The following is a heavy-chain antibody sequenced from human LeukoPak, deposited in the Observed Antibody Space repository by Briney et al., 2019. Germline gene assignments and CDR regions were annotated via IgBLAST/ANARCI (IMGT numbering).Heavy chain of an antibody. Sequence: ASVKVSCKASGGTFSSYAISWVRQAPGQGLEWMGGIIPIFGTANYAQKFQGRVTITTDESTSTAYMELSSLRSEDTAVYYCARAPRYCSGGSCYDYYYYYMDVWGKGTTVTVSS. V-gene: IGHV1-69*05. CDR2: IIPIFGTA. D-gene: IGHD2-15*01. CDR3: ARAPRYCSGGSCYDYYYYYMDV. CDR1: GGTFSSYA. J-gene: IGHJ6*03.